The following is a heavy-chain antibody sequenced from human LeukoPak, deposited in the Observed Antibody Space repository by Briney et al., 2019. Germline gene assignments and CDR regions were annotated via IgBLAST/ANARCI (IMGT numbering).Heavy chain of an antibody. CDR1: GFTFSSYA. D-gene: IGHD3-22*01. Sequence: GGSLRLSCAASGFTFSSYAMSWVRQAPGKGLEWVSAISGSGGSTYYADSVKGRFTISRDNSKNTLYLQMNSLRAEDTAVYYCAKDRERNFYDSSGYPDPGYWGQGTLVTVSS. CDR2: ISGSGGST. CDR3: AKDRERNFYDSSGYPDPGY. J-gene: IGHJ4*02. V-gene: IGHV3-23*01.